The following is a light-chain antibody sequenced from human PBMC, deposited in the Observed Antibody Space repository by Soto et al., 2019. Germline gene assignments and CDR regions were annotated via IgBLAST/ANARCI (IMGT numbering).Light chain of an antibody. Sequence: EIVLTQSPGTLSLSPGERATLSCRASQSVTGNYVAWYRQKPGQAPRLLIFGASSRATGIPDRFSGSGSGTDFTLTISRLEPEDFAVYYCQHYLNSPWAFGQGTKVEIK. CDR3: QHYLNSPWA. V-gene: IGKV3-20*01. CDR2: GAS. CDR1: QSVTGNY. J-gene: IGKJ1*01.